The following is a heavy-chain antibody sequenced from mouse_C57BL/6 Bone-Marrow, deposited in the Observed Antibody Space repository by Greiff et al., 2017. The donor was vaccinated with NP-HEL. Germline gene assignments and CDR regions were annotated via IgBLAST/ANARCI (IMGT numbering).Heavy chain of an antibody. J-gene: IGHJ4*01. CDR3: ASEGIPYYYAMDY. V-gene: IGHV5-6*01. CDR2: ISSGGSYT. CDR1: GFTFSSYG. Sequence: EVQGVESGGDLVKPGGSLKLSCAASGFTFSSYGMSWVRQTPDKRLEWVATISSGGSYTYYPDSVKGRFTISRDNAKNTLYLQMSSLKSEDTAMYYCASEGIPYYYAMDYWGQGTSVTVSS.